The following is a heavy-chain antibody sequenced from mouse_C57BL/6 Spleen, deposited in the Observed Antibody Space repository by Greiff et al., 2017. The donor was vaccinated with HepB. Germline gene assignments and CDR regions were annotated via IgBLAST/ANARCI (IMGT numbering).Heavy chain of an antibody. CDR3: TCSFYSNRWFAC. J-gene: IGHJ3*01. CDR1: GFNIKDDY. CDR2: IDPENGDT. D-gene: IGHD2-5*01. Sequence: EVQLQQSGAELVRPGASVKLSCTASGFNIKDDYMHWVKQRPEQGLEWIGWIDPENGDTEYASKFQGKATITADTSSNTAYLPLSSLTSEDTSVYYCTCSFYSNRWFACWGQVTLVTVSA. V-gene: IGHV14-4*01.